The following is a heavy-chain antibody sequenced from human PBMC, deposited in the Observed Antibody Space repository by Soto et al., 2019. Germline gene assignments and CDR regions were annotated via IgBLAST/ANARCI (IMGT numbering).Heavy chain of an antibody. D-gene: IGHD3-3*01. V-gene: IGHV4-31*03. CDR2: IFYSGSF. CDR3: ARAPKTPSVLGVALPYFFDY. Sequence: QVQLQESGPGLVKPSQTLSLTCNVSGGSISSGTAYWSWIRQRPGKGLEWIGYIFYSGSFYYTPSLRGRVMILADTSKNQFTLRLSSVTAADTAVYYCARAPKTPSVLGVALPYFFDYWGQGALVTVSS. CDR1: GGSISSGTAY. J-gene: IGHJ4*02.